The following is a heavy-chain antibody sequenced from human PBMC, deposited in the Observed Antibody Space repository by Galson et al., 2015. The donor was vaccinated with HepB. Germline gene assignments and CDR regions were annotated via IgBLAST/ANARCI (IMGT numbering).Heavy chain of an antibody. J-gene: IGHJ3*02. Sequence: SLRLSCAASGFTFSNAWMSWVRQAPGKGLEWVGRIKSKTDGGTTDYAAPVKGRFTISRDDSKNTLYLQMNSLKTEDTAVYYCTTEDRYIVVVPAGRTIWGQGTMVTVSS. CDR3: TTEDRYIVVVPAGRTI. D-gene: IGHD2-2*01. CDR2: IKSKTDGGTT. CDR1: GFTFSNAW. V-gene: IGHV3-15*01.